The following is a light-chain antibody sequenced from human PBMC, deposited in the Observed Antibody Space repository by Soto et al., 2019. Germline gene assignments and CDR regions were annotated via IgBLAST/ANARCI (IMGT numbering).Light chain of an antibody. CDR1: TSDVGGYDY. J-gene: IGLJ2*01. V-gene: IGLV2-14*01. CDR2: EVS. Sequence: QSALTQPASVSGSPGQSITISCTGTTSDVGGYDYVSWYQQHPGKAPRVLIYEVSHRPSGVSNRFSGSKSGDTASLTISGLQIEDEAVYYCNSYSTSFTRVVFGGGTKVTVL. CDR3: NSYSTSFTRVV.